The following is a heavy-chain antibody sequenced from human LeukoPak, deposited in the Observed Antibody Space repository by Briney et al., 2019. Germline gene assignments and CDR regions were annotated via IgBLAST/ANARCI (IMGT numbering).Heavy chain of an antibody. D-gene: IGHD3-22*01. Sequence: PSETLSLTCTVSGGSISSSSYYWSWIRQPPGKGLEWIGYIYYSGSTNYNPSLKSRVTISVDTSKNQFSLKLSSVTAADTAVYYCARGYYYDSSGYYWFDPWGQGTLVTVSS. CDR2: IYYSGST. CDR3: ARGYYYDSSGYYWFDP. J-gene: IGHJ5*02. V-gene: IGHV4-61*01. CDR1: GGSISSSSYY.